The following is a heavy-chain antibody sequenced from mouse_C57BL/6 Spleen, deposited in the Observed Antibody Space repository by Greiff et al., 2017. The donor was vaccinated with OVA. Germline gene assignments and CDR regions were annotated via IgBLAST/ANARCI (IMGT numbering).Heavy chain of an antibody. CDR1: GYTFTSYW. J-gene: IGHJ1*03. Sequence: VQLQQSGTVLARPGASVKMSCKTSGYTFTSYWMHWVKQRPGQGLEWIGAIYPGNSDTSYNQKFKGKAKLTAVTSASTAYMELSSLTNEDSAVYYCTRESYGSHWYFDVWGTGTTVTVSS. CDR2: IYPGNSDT. V-gene: IGHV1-5*01. CDR3: TRESYGSHWYFDV. D-gene: IGHD1-1*01.